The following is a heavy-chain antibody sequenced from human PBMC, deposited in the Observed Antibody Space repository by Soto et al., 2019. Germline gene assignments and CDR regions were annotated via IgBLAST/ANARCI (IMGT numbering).Heavy chain of an antibody. CDR1: GGSISSYY. J-gene: IGHJ4*02. CDR3: ARGLGYCSGGSCYSG. D-gene: IGHD2-15*01. CDR2: IYYSGST. V-gene: IGHV4-59*01. Sequence: SETLSLTCTVSGGSISSYYWSWIRQPPGKGLEWIGYIYYSGSTNYNPSLKSRVTISVDTSKNQFSLKLSSVTAADTAVYYCARGLGYCSGGSCYSGWGQGTLVTVSS.